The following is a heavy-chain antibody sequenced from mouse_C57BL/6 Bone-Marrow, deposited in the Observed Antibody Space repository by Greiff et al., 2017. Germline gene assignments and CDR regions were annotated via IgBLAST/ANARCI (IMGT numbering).Heavy chain of an antibody. CDR1: GYAFSSSW. J-gene: IGHJ2*01. D-gene: IGHD2-3*01. Sequence: VQLQQSGPELVKPGASVKISCKASGYAFSSSWMNWVKQRPGKGLEWIGRIYPGDGDTNYNGKFKGKATLTADKSSSTAYMQLSSLTSEDSAVYFCARSGDGYYFYYFDYRGQGTTLTVSS. CDR3: ARSGDGYYFYYFDY. CDR2: IYPGDGDT. V-gene: IGHV1-82*01.